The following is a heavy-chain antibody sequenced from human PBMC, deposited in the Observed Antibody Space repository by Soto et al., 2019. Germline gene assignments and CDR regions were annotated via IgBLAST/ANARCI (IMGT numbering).Heavy chain of an antibody. CDR2: IYPHDSET. J-gene: IGHJ5*02. D-gene: IGHD3-3*01. V-gene: IGHV5-51*01. CDR3: AAGGIFGVVEADNWFDP. Sequence: GESLKISCKGSGYRFASNWIGWVRQLPGKGLEWMGIIYPHDSETKYSPSFQGQVTISVDKSISTAYLQWSGLKASDSATYYCAAGGIFGVVEADNWFDPWGPGTLVTVSS. CDR1: GYRFASNW.